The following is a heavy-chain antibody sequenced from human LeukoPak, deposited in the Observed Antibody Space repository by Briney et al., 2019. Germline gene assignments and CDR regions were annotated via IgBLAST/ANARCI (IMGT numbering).Heavy chain of an antibody. CDR3: ARDLWGADTAMAVFDY. D-gene: IGHD5-18*01. CDR1: GYTFTSYG. J-gene: IGHJ4*02. Sequence: ASVKVSCKASGYTFTSYGISWVRQAPGHGLEWMGWISAYNGNTNYAQKLQGRVTMTTDTSTSTAYMELRSLRSDDTAVYYCARDLWGADTAMAVFDYGGQGTLVTVS. CDR2: ISAYNGNT. V-gene: IGHV1-18*01.